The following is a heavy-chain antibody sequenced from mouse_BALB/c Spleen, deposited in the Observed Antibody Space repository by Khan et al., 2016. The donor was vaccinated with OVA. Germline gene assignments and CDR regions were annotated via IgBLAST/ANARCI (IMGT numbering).Heavy chain of an antibody. Sequence: EVELVESGGGLVQPGGSLRLSCATSGFTFTDYYMSWVRQPPGKALEWLGFIRNKAKGYTTEYSASVKGRFTISRDNPQSIVYLQMNTLRAEDSATYYCARETVVDIYWYFDVWGAGTTVTVSS. V-gene: IGHV7-3*02. CDR3: ARETVVDIYWYFDV. CDR1: GFTFTDYY. CDR2: IRNKAKGYTT. D-gene: IGHD1-1*01. J-gene: IGHJ1*01.